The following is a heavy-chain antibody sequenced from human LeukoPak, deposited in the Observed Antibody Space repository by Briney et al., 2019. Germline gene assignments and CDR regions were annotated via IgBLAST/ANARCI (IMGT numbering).Heavy chain of an antibody. CDR3: ARFGERVDAFDI. CDR2: IYTSGST. CDR1: GGSISSGSYY. J-gene: IGHJ3*02. D-gene: IGHD3-10*01. V-gene: IGHV4-61*02. Sequence: SQTLSLTCTVSGGSISSGSYYWRWIRQPAGTGLEWIGRIYTSGSTNYNPSLKSRVTISVDTSKNQFSLKLSSVTAADTAVYYCARFGERVDAFDIWGQGTMVTVSS.